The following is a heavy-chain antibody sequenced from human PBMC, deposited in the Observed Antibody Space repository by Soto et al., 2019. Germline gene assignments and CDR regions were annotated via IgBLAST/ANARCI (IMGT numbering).Heavy chain of an antibody. J-gene: IGHJ6*02. CDR3: ARDPSDSSGYYYYYYYGMDV. CDR2: IWYDGSNK. Sequence: QVQLVESGGGVVQPGRSLRLSCAASGFTFSSYGMHWVRQAPGKGLEWVAVIWYDGSNKYYADSVKGRFTISRDNSKNTLYLQMNSLRAEDTAVYYCARDPSDSSGYYYYYYYGMDVWGQGTTVTVSS. CDR1: GFTFSSYG. D-gene: IGHD3-22*01. V-gene: IGHV3-33*01.